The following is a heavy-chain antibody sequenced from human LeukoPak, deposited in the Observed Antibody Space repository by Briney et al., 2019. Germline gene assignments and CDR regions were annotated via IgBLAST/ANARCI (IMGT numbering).Heavy chain of an antibody. CDR3: AKWSGIVVVVAAEYFQH. J-gene: IGHJ1*01. D-gene: IGHD2-15*01. CDR2: ISGSGGST. CDR1: GFTFSSYA. V-gene: IGHV3-23*01. Sequence: GGSLRPSCAASGFTFSSYAMSWVHQAPGKGLEWVSAISGSGGSTYYADSVKGRFTISRDNSKNTLYLQMNSLRAEDTAVYYCAKWSGIVVVVAAEYFQHWGQGTLVTVSS.